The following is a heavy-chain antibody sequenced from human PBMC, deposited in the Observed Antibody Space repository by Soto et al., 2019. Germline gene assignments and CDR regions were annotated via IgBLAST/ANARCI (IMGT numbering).Heavy chain of an antibody. J-gene: IGHJ5*02. CDR3: AREYYGLLAGYYMDP. CDR1: GFTFGGYW. CDR2: SNRDGSDT. Sequence: GSLRLSCAASGFTFGGYWMHWVRQAPGKGLEWVSRSNRDGSDTNYADSVKGRFTVSRDNAKNTLFLQMNGLRAEDTAVYFCAREYYGLLAGYYMDPWGQGTLVTVS. D-gene: IGHD3-9*01. V-gene: IGHV3-74*01.